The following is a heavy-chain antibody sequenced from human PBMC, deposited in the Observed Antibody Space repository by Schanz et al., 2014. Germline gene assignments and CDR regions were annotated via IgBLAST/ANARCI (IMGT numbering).Heavy chain of an antibody. CDR1: GYTFTSYG. CDR3: ARDYYYGMDV. CDR2: ISDYNADT. Sequence: QVQLVQSGAEVKKPGASVKVSCKASGYTFTSYGISWVRQAPGQGPEWMGWISDYNADTKYAQKVQGRVTMTRNTSITTAYMELSSLRSEDAAVYYCARDYYYGMDVWGQGTTVTVSS. J-gene: IGHJ6*02. V-gene: IGHV1-18*04.